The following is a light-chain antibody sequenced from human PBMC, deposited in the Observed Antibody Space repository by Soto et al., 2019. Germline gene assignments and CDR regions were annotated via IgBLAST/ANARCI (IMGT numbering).Light chain of an antibody. Sequence: DIQMTQSPSSVSSSLGDRFTIACLSSQSISNFLNWFQHKPGKAPKVLISAASTLRSGVPSRFSGSVSGTDFTLTISSLQPEDFATYYCQQTYGTPQTFGQGTKGGYQ. V-gene: IGKV1-39*01. J-gene: IGKJ1*01. CDR2: AAS. CDR3: QQTYGTPQT. CDR1: QSISNF.